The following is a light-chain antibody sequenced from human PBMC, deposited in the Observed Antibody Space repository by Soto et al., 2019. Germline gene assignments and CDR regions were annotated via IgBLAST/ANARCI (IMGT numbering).Light chain of an antibody. V-gene: IGKV1-39*01. CDR1: QSISSY. J-gene: IGKJ1*01. Sequence: DIQMTQSPSSLSASVGDRVTITYRASQSISSYLNWYQQKPGKAPKLLIYAASSLQSGVPSRLSGRGSGTDFTLTISSLQPEDFATYYCQQSYSTPWTFGHGTKVEIK. CDR3: QQSYSTPWT. CDR2: AAS.